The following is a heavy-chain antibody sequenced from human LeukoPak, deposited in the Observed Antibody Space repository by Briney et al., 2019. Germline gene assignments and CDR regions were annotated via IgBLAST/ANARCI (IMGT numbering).Heavy chain of an antibody. CDR1: GGSFSGYY. V-gene: IGHV4-34*01. CDR3: ARVKYYYDSSGYYSYAFDI. J-gene: IGHJ3*02. D-gene: IGHD3-22*01. CDR2: INHSGST. Sequence: SETLSLTCAVYGGSFSGYYWSWLRQPPGKGLEWIGEINHSGSTNYNPSLKSRVTISVDTSKNQFSLKLSSVTAADTAVYYCARVKYYYDSSGYYSYAFDIWGQGTMVTVSS.